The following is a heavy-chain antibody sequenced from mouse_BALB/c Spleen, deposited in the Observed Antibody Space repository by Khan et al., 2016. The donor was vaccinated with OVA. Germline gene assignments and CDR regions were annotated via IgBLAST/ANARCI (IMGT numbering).Heavy chain of an antibody. V-gene: IGHV9-3-1*01. CDR2: ISTYTGEP. Sequence: QIQLVQSGPELKKPGETVKISCKASGYTFTNYGMNWVKQAPGKALKWMGWISTYTGEPTYADDFKGRFAFYLETSASTANLQINNLKNEDTATYFCTTPPRLSDVLVYWGQGTSVTVSA. CDR1: GYTFTNYG. J-gene: IGHJ4*01. CDR3: TTPPRLSDVLVY.